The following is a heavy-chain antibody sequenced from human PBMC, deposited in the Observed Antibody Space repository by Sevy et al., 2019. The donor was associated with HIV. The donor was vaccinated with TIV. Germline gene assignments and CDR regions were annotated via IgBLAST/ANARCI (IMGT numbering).Heavy chain of an antibody. V-gene: IGHV4-59*01. CDR3: ARAVITMVRGILPYFDY. J-gene: IGHJ4*02. CDR1: GDSISSYY. D-gene: IGHD3-10*01. Sequence: SETLSLTCTVSGDSISSYYWTWIRQPPGKGLEWIGDIYYSGSTNYNPSLKSRVTMSVDTSKNHFSLKLTSVTAADTAVYYCARAVITMVRGILPYFDYWGQGTLVTVSS. CDR2: IYYSGST.